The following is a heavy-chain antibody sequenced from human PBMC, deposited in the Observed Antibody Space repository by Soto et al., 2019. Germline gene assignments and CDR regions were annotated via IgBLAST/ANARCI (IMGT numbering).Heavy chain of an antibody. D-gene: IGHD2-21*01. CDR2: ISAFNGYT. CDR3: ARGRAVVVHAGTPDAFDV. CDR1: GYIFNKYG. Sequence: ASVKVSCKASGYIFNKYGFNWVRQAPGQGLEWMGRISAFNGYTNLAQKFQGRLTLTTDASTNTAYMELSSLRSGDTATYFCARGRAVVVHAGTPDAFDVWGQGTMATVSS. J-gene: IGHJ3*01. V-gene: IGHV1-18*01.